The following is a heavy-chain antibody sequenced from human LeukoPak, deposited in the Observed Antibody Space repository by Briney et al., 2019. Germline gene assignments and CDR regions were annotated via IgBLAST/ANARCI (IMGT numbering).Heavy chain of an antibody. CDR3: ARGRARLRGYFDY. CDR1: GGSFSGYY. J-gene: IGHJ4*02. D-gene: IGHD4-17*01. CDR2: INHSGST. Sequence: PSETLSLTCAVYGGSFSGYYWSWIRQPPGKGLEWIGEINHSGSTNYNPSLKSRVTISVDTSKNQFSLKLSSATAADTAVYYCARGRARLRGYFDYWGQGTLVTVSS. V-gene: IGHV4-34*01.